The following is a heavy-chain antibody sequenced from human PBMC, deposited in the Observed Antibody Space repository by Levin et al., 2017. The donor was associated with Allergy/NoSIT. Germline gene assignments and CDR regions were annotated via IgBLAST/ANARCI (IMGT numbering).Heavy chain of an antibody. CDR2: ISSSYGTI. CDR1: GFTFSDHY. V-gene: IGHV3-11*01. CDR3: ARAFDYGDYPRVFDY. Sequence: GGSLRLSCAASGFTFSDHYMSWLRQAPGKGLEWISYISSSYGTIFYADSVKGRFTISRDNAKNSLYLQMNSLRAEDTAVYFCARAFDYGDYPRVFDYWGQGTLVTVSS. J-gene: IGHJ4*02. D-gene: IGHD4-17*01.